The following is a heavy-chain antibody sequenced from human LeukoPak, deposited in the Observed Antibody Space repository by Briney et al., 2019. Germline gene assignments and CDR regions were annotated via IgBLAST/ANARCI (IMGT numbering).Heavy chain of an antibody. CDR1: GFTFSSNA. CDR2: ISGSGGKA. J-gene: IGHJ3*02. D-gene: IGHD3-22*01. V-gene: IGHV3-23*01. CDR3: AKDTYYYDSSGYYRNAFDI. Sequence: GGSLRLSCAASGFTFSSNAMSWVRQAPGKGLEWVSAISGSGGKAFYADSVKGRFTISRDNSKNTLYLQMNSLRAEDTAVYYCAKDTYYYDSSGYYRNAFDIWGQGTMVTVSS.